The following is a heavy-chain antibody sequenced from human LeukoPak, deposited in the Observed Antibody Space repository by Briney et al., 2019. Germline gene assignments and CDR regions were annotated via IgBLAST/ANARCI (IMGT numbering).Heavy chain of an antibody. CDR1: GGSISSYY. CDR2: IYYSGST. J-gene: IGHJ3*02. V-gene: IGHV4-59*12. Sequence: SETLSLTCTVSGGSISSYYWSWIRQPPGKGLEWIGYIYYSGSTYYNPSLKSRVTISVDRSKNQFSLKLSSVTAADTAVYYCARVPSYSNYGAFDIWGQGTMVTVSS. D-gene: IGHD4-11*01. CDR3: ARVPSYSNYGAFDI.